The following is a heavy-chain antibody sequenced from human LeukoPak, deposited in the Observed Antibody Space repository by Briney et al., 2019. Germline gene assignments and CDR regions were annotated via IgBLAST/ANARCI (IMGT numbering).Heavy chain of an antibody. V-gene: IGHV1-2*02. CDR2: INPNSGGT. CDR3: ARGGLPIYYYYMDV. Sequence: ASVQVSCKASGYTFTSYDINWVRQATGQGLEWMGWINPNSGGTNYAQKFQGRVTMTRDTSISTAYMDLSRLRSDDTAVYFCARGGLPIYYYYMDVWGKGTTVTVSS. J-gene: IGHJ6*03. D-gene: IGHD4-11*01. CDR1: GYTFTSYD.